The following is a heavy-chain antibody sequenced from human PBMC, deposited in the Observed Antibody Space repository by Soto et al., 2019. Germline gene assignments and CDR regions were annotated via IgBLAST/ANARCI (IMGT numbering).Heavy chain of an antibody. Sequence: QVQLVESGGGVVQPGRSLRLSCAASGFSFSVYGMHWVSQAPGKGLEWVAVIWYDGSNTFYGDSVKGRFTISRDNAKNTLYLQMDSLRSEDTAVYYCVREGVFGVQEIRGRWFDPWGQGTLVTVSS. CDR1: GFSFSVYG. CDR2: IWYDGSNT. J-gene: IGHJ5*01. V-gene: IGHV3-33*01. CDR3: VREGVFGVQEIRGRWFDP. D-gene: IGHD3-16*01.